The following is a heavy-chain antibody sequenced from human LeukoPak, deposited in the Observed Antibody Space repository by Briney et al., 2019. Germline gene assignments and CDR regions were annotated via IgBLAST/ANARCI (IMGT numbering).Heavy chain of an antibody. CDR1: GFTFSSYS. J-gene: IGHJ4*02. CDR2: ISGSGGST. CDR3: AKGGVGYCSGGSCYSWRRPYFDY. Sequence: GGSLRLSCAASGFTFSSYSMNWVRQAPGKGLEWVSAISGSGGSTYYADSVKGRFTISRDNSKNTLYLQMNSLRAEDTAVYYCAKGGVGYCSGGSCYSWRRPYFDYWGQGTLVTVSS. V-gene: IGHV3-23*01. D-gene: IGHD2-15*01.